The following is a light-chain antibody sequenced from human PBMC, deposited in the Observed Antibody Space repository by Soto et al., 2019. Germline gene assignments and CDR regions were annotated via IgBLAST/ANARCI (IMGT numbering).Light chain of an antibody. Sequence: QSVLTQPASVSGSPGQSITISCTGSSSDVGGYNYVSWFQQHPGKAPKLMIYDVSNRPSGVSNRFSGSKSGNTASLTISGLQAEDEADYYCSSYTTSGTGVFGGGTKVTVL. CDR1: SSDVGGYNY. V-gene: IGLV2-14*01. J-gene: IGLJ3*02. CDR3: SSYTTSGTGV. CDR2: DVS.